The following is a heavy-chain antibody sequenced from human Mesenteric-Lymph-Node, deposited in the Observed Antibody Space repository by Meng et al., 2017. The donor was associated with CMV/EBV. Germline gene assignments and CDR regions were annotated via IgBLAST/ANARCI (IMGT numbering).Heavy chain of an antibody. CDR1: GYSISSCYF. CDR3: AREGLNHFWSGDYLPGDAFDI. V-gene: IGHV4-38-2*02. CDR2: IYHSGST. J-gene: IGHJ3*02. D-gene: IGHD3-3*01. Sequence: SETLSLTCIVSGYSISSCYFWGVSRPPPGKGLEWIGSIYHSGSTYYNPSLKSRVTISVDTSKNQFSLKLSSVTAADTAVYYCAREGLNHFWSGDYLPGDAFDIWGQGTMVTVSS.